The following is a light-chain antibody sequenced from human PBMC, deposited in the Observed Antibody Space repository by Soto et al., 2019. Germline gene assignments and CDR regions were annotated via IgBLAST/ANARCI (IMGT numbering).Light chain of an antibody. J-gene: IGKJ1*01. CDR1: QSVNSN. CDR3: QQYNNWPQT. CDR2: DAS. V-gene: IGKV3-15*01. Sequence: EIVMTQSPATLSVSPGERATLSCRASQSVNSNLAWYQQKPGQAPRLLIYDASTRATGIPARFSGSGSGTELTLTITSLQSEDFAVYSCQQYNNWPQTFGQGTKVDI.